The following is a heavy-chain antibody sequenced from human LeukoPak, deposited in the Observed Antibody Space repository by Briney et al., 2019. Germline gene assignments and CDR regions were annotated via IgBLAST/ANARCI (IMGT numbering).Heavy chain of an antibody. V-gene: IGHV3-48*03. J-gene: IGHJ4*02. CDR1: GSTSSSYE. D-gene: IGHD2-15*01. CDR2: ISSSGSTI. CDR3: ARGEDIVVVVAAYFDY. Sequence: PGGSLILSCAASGSTSSSYEMNWVRQAPGKGLEWVSYISSSGSTIYYADSVKGRFTISRDNAENSLYLQMNSLRAEDTAVYYCARGEDIVVVVAAYFDYWGQGTLVTVSS.